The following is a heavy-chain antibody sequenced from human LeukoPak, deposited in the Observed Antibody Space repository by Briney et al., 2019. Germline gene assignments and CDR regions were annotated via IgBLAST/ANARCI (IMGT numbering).Heavy chain of an antibody. V-gene: IGHV5-51*01. CDR2: IYPGDSDT. Sequence: GESLKISCKGSGYSFTSYWIGWVRQMPGKGLEWMGIIYPGDSDTRYSPSFQGQVTISADKSISTAYLQWSSLKASDTAMYYCATGYSSSWYSLNYYYYGVDVWGQGTTVTVSS. CDR3: ATGYSSSWYSLNYYYYGVDV. J-gene: IGHJ6*02. D-gene: IGHD6-13*01. CDR1: GYSFTSYW.